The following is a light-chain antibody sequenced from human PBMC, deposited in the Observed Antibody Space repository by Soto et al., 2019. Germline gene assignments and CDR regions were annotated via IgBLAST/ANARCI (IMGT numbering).Light chain of an antibody. CDR3: QQYGSSPWT. CDR2: GVS. CDR1: QSVDSNY. V-gene: IGKV3-20*01. J-gene: IGKJ1*01. Sequence: EIVLTQSPGTLSLSPGERATLSCRASQSVDSNYFAWYQQKPGQAPRLLIYGVSSRATGIPDRFSGSGSGTDFTLTISRLEPEDFAVYYCQQYGSSPWTFGQGTKVEIK.